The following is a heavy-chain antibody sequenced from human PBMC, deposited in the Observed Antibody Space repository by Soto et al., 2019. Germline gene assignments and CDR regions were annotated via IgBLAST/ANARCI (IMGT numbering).Heavy chain of an antibody. Sequence: PSETLSRTCAVSGGSISSSNWWSWVRQPQGKGLEWIGEIYHSGSTNYNPSLKSRVTISVDKSKNQFSLKLSSVTAADTAVYYCATSPIYCSGGSCYRPQHFDYWGQGTLVTVSS. CDR3: ATSPIYCSGGSCYRPQHFDY. J-gene: IGHJ4*02. CDR1: GGSISSSNW. D-gene: IGHD2-15*01. V-gene: IGHV4-4*02. CDR2: IYHSGST.